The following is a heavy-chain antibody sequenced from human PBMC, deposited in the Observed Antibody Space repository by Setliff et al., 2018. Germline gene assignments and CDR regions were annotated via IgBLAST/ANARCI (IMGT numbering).Heavy chain of an antibody. CDR1: GFSFSGSA. Sequence: GGSLRLSCAASGFSFSGSAVYWVRQASVKGLEWIGRIRGRTDNYATAYAASVRGRFAISRDDSKNTAYLQMNSLKTEDTAVYYCTFARDGYDVFDIWGQGTMVTVSS. J-gene: IGHJ3*02. D-gene: IGHD5-18*01. CDR2: IRGRTDNYAT. CDR3: TFARDGYDVFDI. V-gene: IGHV3-73*01.